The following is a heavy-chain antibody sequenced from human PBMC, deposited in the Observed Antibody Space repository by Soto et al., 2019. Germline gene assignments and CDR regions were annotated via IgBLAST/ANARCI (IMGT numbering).Heavy chain of an antibody. Sequence: PVGPQRLSCAAAGCTFSNYGMSWVRQAPGKGLEWVSVMSGSGDDAYYADSVKGRFTISRDNSKNTLYLQMNSLRAEDTAVYFCAKKVTIYAVDPADYWGQGTQVTVSS. D-gene: IGHD3-3*01. CDR3: AKKVTIYAVDPADY. CDR1: GCTFSNYG. J-gene: IGHJ4*02. CDR2: MSGSGDDA. V-gene: IGHV3-23*01.